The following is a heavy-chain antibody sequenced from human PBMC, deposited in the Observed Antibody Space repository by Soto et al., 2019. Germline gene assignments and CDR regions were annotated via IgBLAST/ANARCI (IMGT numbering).Heavy chain of an antibody. J-gene: IGHJ6*02. CDR2: IKSKTDGGTT. D-gene: IGHD2-2*01. CDR1: GFTFSNAW. V-gene: IGHV3-15*07. Sequence: GGSLRLSCAASGFTFSNAWMNWVRQAPGKVLEWVGRIKSKTDGGTTDYAAPVKGRFTISRDNAKNSLYLQMNSLRAEDTAVYYCARDEGGRDIVVVTAAGEYYYYYYGMDVWGQGTTVTVS. CDR3: ARDEGGRDIVVVTAAGEYYYYYYGMDV.